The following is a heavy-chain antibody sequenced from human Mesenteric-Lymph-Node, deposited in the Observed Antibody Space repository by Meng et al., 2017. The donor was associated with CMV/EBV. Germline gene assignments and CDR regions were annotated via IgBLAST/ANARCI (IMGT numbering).Heavy chain of an antibody. CDR3: ARGSSYDILTGYFDY. Sequence: QVHRWIGGLLEASGTLSVTCAVYGGSFSGYYWNWIRQSPEKGLEWIGEINHSGSTTYNPSFTSRIIISVDTSTNQISLNMSSVTAADTAVYYCARGSSYDILTGYFDYWGQGALVTVS. J-gene: IGHJ4*02. CDR2: INHSGST. CDR1: GGSFSGYY. V-gene: IGHV4-34*01. D-gene: IGHD3-9*01.